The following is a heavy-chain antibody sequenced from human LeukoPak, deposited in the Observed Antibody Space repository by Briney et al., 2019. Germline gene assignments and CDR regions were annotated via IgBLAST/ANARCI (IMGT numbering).Heavy chain of an antibody. CDR3: ARGILAAGTFDC. D-gene: IGHD6-13*01. Sequence: PGGSLRLSCAASGFTVNNIYMSWVRQAPGKGPEWVSVTYTDGTTYYADSVKDRFTISRDNGKNTLYLQMNTLRAEDTAVYYCARGILAAGTFDCWGQGTLVTVSS. CDR2: TYTDGTT. V-gene: IGHV3-66*01. J-gene: IGHJ4*02. CDR1: GFTVNNIY.